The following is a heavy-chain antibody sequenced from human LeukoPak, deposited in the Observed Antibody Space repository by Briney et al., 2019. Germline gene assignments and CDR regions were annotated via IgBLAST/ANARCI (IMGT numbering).Heavy chain of an antibody. Sequence: GGSLRLSCAASGFTFSSYEMNWVRQAPGKGLEWVSYISSSGSTIYYADSVKGRFTISRDNAMNSLCLQMNSLRAEDTAVYYCAELGITMIGGVWGKGTTVTISS. CDR3: AELGITMIGGV. V-gene: IGHV3-48*03. J-gene: IGHJ6*04. D-gene: IGHD3-10*02. CDR2: ISSSGSTI. CDR1: GFTFSSYE.